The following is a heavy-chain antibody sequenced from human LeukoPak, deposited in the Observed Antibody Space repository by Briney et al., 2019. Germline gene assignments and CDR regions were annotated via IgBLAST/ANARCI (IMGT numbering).Heavy chain of an antibody. CDR3: ARLGQTSSGWSNPRANYYYYMDV. V-gene: IGHV1-2*02. Sequence: ASVKVSCKASGGTFSSYAISWVRQAPGQGLEWMGWINANTGATNYAQKFQGRVTVTWDTSISTAYMELRRLRSDDTAVYSCARLGQTSSGWSNPRANYYYYMDVWGKGTTVTISS. CDR2: INANTGAT. CDR1: GGTFSSYA. J-gene: IGHJ6*03. D-gene: IGHD6-19*01.